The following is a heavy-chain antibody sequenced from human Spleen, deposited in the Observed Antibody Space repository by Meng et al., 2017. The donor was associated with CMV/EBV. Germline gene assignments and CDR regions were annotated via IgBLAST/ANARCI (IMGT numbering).Heavy chain of an antibody. D-gene: IGHD2-2*01. CDR1: GGSFSGSY. V-gene: IGHV4-34*01. CDR2: INHSAST. CDR3: ARIYCSCTSCGWFDP. J-gene: IGHJ5*02. Sequence: SETLSLTCAVYGGSFSGSYWSWIRQPPGKGLEWIGEINHSASTNYNPSLKSRVTISKDTSKNQFSLKLTSVTAADTAVYYCARIYCSCTSCGWFDPWGQGTLVTVSS.